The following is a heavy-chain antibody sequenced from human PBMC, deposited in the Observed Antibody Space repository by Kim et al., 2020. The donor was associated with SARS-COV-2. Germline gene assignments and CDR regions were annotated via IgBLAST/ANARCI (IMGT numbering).Heavy chain of an antibody. CDR3: ARVFGTVGNNWFDP. CDR1: GYTFTSYG. V-gene: IGHV1-18*04. Sequence: ASVKVSCKASGYTFTSYGISWVRQAPGQGLEWMGWISAYNGNTNYAQKLQGRVTMTTDTSTSTAYMELRSLRSDDTAVYYCARVFGTVGNNWFDPWGQGTLVSVSS. D-gene: IGHD7-27*01. J-gene: IGHJ5*02. CDR2: ISAYNGNT.